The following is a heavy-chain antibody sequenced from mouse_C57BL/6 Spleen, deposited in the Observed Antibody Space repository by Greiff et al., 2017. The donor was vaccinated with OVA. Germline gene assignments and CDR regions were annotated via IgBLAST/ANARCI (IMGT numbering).Heavy chain of an antibody. J-gene: IGHJ4*01. CDR1: GFSFTSYG. CDR3: AKIYYSNPSLYYYAMDD. V-gene: IGHV2-3*01. D-gene: IGHD2-5*01. Sequence: VKLMESGPGLVAPSQCLSITCTVSGFSFTSYGVSWVRQPPGKSLEWLGVIWGDGSSNYHSALLSRLCISKDNSKSQVFLKLNSLQTDDTATYYCAKIYYSNPSLYYYAMDDWGQGTSVTVSS. CDR2: IWGDGSS.